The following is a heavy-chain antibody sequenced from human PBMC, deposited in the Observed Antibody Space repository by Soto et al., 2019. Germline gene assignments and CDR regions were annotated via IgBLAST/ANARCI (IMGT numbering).Heavy chain of an antibody. CDR3: ARGRGSSWRVLPDY. V-gene: IGHV1-2*04. Sequence: ASVKVSCKASGYTFTGYYMHWVRQAPGQGLEWMGWINPNSGGTNYAQKFQGWVTMTRDTSISTAYMELSRLRSDDTAVYYCARGRGSSWRVLPDYWGQGTLVTVSS. CDR1: GYTFTGYY. CDR2: INPNSGGT. J-gene: IGHJ4*02. D-gene: IGHD6-13*01.